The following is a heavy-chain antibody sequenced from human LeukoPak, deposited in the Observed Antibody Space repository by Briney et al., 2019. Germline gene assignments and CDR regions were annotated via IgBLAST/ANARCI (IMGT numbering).Heavy chain of an antibody. CDR3: AREGLHYYDSSGYYSFLSY. CDR1: GGTFSSYA. V-gene: IGHV1-69*13. J-gene: IGHJ4*02. CDR2: IIPIFGTA. Sequence: GASVKVSCEASGGTFSSYAISWVRQAPGQGLEWMGGIIPIFGTANYAQKFQGRVTITADESTSTAYMELSSLRSEDTAVYYCAREGLHYYDSSGYYSFLSYWGQGTLVTVSS. D-gene: IGHD3-22*01.